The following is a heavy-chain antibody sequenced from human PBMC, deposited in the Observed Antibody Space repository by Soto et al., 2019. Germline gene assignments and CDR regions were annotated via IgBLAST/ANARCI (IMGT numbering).Heavy chain of an antibody. V-gene: IGHV2-5*02. CDR1: GFSLTTSGVG. Sequence: QITLKESGPALVKPTQTLTLTCSFSGFSLTTSGVGVGWIRQPRGEALEWLALIYWDDDKRYSPSLKSRLTITKDTSKNHVVLTMTNVDPVDTATYYCAHRLTLNSDWNYGRFDYWGQGTLVTVSS. J-gene: IGHJ4*02. CDR3: AHRLTLNSDWNYGRFDY. D-gene: IGHD1-7*01. CDR2: IYWDDDK.